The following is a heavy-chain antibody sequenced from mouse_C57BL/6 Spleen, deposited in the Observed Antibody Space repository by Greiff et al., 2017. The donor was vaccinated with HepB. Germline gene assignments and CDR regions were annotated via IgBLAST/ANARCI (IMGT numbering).Heavy chain of an antibody. Sequence: EVHLVESGEGLVKPGGSLKLSCAASGFTFSSYAMSWVRQTPEKRLEWVAYISSGGDYIYYADTVKGRFTISRDNARNTLYLQMSSLKSEDTAMYYCTRRGGLDSPSMDYWGQGTSVTVSS. CDR1: GFTFSSYA. CDR3: TRRGGLDSPSMDY. CDR2: ISSGGDYI. D-gene: IGHD3-2*01. V-gene: IGHV5-9-1*02. J-gene: IGHJ4*01.